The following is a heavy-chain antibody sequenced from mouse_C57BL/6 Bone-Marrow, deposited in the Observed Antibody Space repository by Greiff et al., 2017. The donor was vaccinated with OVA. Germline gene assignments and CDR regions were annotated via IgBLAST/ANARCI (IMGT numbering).Heavy chain of an antibody. Sequence: VQLQQSGAELAKPGASVKLSCKASGYTFTSYWMHWVKQRPGQGLEWIGYINPSSGYTKYNQKYKDKATLTADKSSSTAYMQLSSLTYEDSAVYYCAVLLWRAWFAYWGQGTLVTVSA. D-gene: IGHD2-1*01. V-gene: IGHV1-7*01. CDR3: AVLLWRAWFAY. CDR1: GYTFTSYW. CDR2: INPSSGYT. J-gene: IGHJ3*01.